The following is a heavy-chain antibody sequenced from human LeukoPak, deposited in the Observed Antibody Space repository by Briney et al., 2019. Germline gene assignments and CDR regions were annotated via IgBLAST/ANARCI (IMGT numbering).Heavy chain of an antibody. J-gene: IGHJ4*02. CDR1: GGSISSYY. V-gene: IGHV4-59*01. CDR3: ARGGPYGDYRYFDY. Sequence: PSETLSLTCTVSGGSISSYYWSWIRQPPGKGLEWIGYIYYSGSTNYNPSLKSRVTISVDTSKNQFFLKLSSVTAADTAVYYCARGGPYGDYRYFDYWGQGTLVTVSS. CDR2: IYYSGST. D-gene: IGHD4-17*01.